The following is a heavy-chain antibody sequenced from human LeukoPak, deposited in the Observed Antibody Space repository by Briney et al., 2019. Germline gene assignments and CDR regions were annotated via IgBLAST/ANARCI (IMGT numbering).Heavy chain of an antibody. Sequence: PGGSLRLSCAASGFTFSSYGMHWVRQAPGKGLEWVAVIWYDGSNKYYADSVKGRFTISRDNSKNTLYLQMNSLRAEDTAVYYCARASICNSTSCYRPYYYYYGMDVWGQGTTVTVSS. CDR3: ARASICNSTSCYRPYYYYYGMDV. CDR2: IWYDGSNK. J-gene: IGHJ6*02. CDR1: GFTFSSYG. V-gene: IGHV3-33*01. D-gene: IGHD2-2*01.